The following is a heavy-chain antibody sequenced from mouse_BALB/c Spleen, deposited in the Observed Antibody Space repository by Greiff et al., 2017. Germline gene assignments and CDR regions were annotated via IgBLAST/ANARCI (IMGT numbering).Heavy chain of an antibody. CDR1: GYSITSGYY. CDR2: ISYDGSN. J-gene: IGHJ4*01. CDR3: ARRTTMDY. D-gene: IGHD1-1*01. V-gene: IGHV3-6*02. Sequence: DVKLQESGPGLVKPSQSLSLTCSVTGYSITSGYYWNWIRQFPGNKLEWMGYISYDGSNNYNPSLKNRISITRDTSKNQFFLKLNSVTTEDTATYYCARRTTMDYWGQGTSVTVSS.